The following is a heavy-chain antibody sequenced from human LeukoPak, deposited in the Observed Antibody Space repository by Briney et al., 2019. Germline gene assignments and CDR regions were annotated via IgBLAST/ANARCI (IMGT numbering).Heavy chain of an antibody. V-gene: IGHV3-23*01. CDR3: AEGAPVPGREFDF. J-gene: IGHJ4*02. Sequence: GGSLRLSCTASGFTFSTYAMYWVRQAPGKGLEWVTAISDSGDTAYYADPVKGRVTTSRDNSRNTLYLQMSSLRAEDTAVYYCAEGAPVPGREFDFWGQGTLVTVSS. CDR1: GFTFSTYA. CDR2: ISDSGDTA. D-gene: IGHD6-19*01.